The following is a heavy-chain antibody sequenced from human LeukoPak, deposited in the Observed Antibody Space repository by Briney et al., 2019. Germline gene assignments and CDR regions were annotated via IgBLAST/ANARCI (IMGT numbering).Heavy chain of an antibody. V-gene: IGHV3-7*01. CDR3: ARNIAAAGTSFDP. CDR2: MNQDGSQK. D-gene: IGHD6-13*01. Sequence: GGSLRLSCVVSGFTFSTYWMSWVRQAPGKGLEWVAYMNQDGSQKYYVDSVKGRFTISRDNVKSSLYLQVGSLRAEDTAVYYCARNIAAAGTSFDPWGQGTLVTVAS. J-gene: IGHJ5*02. CDR1: GFTFSTYW.